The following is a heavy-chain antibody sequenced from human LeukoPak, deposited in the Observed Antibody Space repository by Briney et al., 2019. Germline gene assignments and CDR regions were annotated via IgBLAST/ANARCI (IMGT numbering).Heavy chain of an antibody. Sequence: GGSLRLSCAASGFTFSSYAMNWVRQAPGKGLEWVGYISPTGSTMFYAGSVKGRFTISRDNADNSLYLQMKSLRVEDTAMYYCVRGGWRIIETGGDSWGQGTLVTVSS. D-gene: IGHD2-15*01. CDR3: VRGGWRIIETGGDS. CDR1: GFTFSSYA. CDR2: ISPTGSTM. J-gene: IGHJ4*02. V-gene: IGHV3-48*03.